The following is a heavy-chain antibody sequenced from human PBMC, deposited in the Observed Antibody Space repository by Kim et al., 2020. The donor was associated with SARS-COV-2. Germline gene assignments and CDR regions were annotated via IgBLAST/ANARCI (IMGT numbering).Heavy chain of an antibody. CDR3: AKDSYGGVGPAAKYAFDI. Sequence: GGSLRLSCAASGFTFNSYAMSWVRQAPGKGLEWVSAISGSGGSTYYADSVKGRFTISRDNSKNTLYLQMNSLRAEDTAVYYWAKDSYGGVGPAAKYAFDICGQGTMYTVSS. CDR2: ISGSGGST. V-gene: IGHV3-23*01. D-gene: IGHD2-2*01. J-gene: IGHJ3*02. CDR1: GFTFNSYA.